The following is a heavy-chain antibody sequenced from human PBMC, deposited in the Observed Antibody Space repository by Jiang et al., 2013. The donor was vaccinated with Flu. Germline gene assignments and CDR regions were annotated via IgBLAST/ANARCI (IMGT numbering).Heavy chain of an antibody. V-gene: IGHV6-1*01. CDR1: GDSVSSNSAS. D-gene: IGHD6-13*01. CDR2: TYCRAKWYY. Sequence: QTLSLTCAISGDSVSSNSASWNWIRQSPSRGLEWLGRTYCRAKWYYDYAVSVKSRITINPDTSKNQFSLQMNSVTPEDTAVYYCARGGRSRIYGMDVWGQGTTVTVSS. J-gene: IGHJ6*02. CDR3: ARGGRSRIYGMDV.